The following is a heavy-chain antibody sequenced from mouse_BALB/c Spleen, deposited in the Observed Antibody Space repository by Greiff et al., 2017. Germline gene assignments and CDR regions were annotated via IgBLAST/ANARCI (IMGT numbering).Heavy chain of an antibody. CDR2: IYPGNSDT. D-gene: IGHD2-4*01. Sequence: VQLKESGTVLARPGASVKMSCKASGYSFTSYWMHWVKQRPGQGLEWIGAIYPGNSDTSYNQKFKGKAKLTAVTSASTAYMELSSLTNEDSAVYYCTRDDYDLGSYYFDYWGQGTTLTVSS. J-gene: IGHJ2*01. V-gene: IGHV1-5*01. CDR1: GYSFTSYW. CDR3: TRDDYDLGSYYFDY.